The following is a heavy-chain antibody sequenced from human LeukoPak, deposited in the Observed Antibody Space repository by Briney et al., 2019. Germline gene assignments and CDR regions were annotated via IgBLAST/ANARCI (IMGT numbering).Heavy chain of an antibody. Sequence: PSETLSLTCTVSGGSISSGRYYWSWIRQHPGKGLEWLGYIYYSGSTYYNPSLKSRVTISVATSKNKFSLKLSSVTAADTAVYYCAGARYYYDSSGYSEVDAFDIWGQGTMVTVSS. CDR2: IYYSGST. CDR1: GGSISSGRYY. D-gene: IGHD3-22*01. V-gene: IGHV4-31*03. J-gene: IGHJ3*02. CDR3: AGARYYYDSSGYSEVDAFDI.